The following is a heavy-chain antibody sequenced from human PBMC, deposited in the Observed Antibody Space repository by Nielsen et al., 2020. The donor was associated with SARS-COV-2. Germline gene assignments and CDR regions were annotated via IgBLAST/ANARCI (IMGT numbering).Heavy chain of an antibody. D-gene: IGHD5-24*01. CDR2: ISSSSSTI. CDR3: ARRHGYNYDS. CDR1: GFTFSSYS. V-gene: IGHV3-48*04. J-gene: IGHJ4*02. Sequence: GGSLRLSCAASGFTFSSYSMNWVRQAPGKGLEWVSYISSSSSTIYYADSVKGRFTVYRDNAKNSVPLQMNSLSAEDTAVYYCARRHGYNYDSWGQGSLVTVSS.